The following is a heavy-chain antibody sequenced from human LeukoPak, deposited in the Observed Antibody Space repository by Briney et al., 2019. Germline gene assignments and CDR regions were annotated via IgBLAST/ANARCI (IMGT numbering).Heavy chain of an antibody. V-gene: IGHV1-46*01. CDR3: ARNADSGLDY. CDR1: GYTFTNYY. J-gene: IGHJ4*02. CDR2: INPSGGST. Sequence: ASVKVSFKASGYTFTNYYMHWVRQAPGQGLEWMGFINPSGGSTSYAQKFQGRVTMTRDTSTSTVYMELSSLTSEDTAVYYCARNADSGLDYWGQGTLVTVSS. D-gene: IGHD3-10*01.